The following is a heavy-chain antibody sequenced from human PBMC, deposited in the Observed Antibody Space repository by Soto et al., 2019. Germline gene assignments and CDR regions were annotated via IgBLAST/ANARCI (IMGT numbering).Heavy chain of an antibody. D-gene: IGHD3-22*01. CDR3: ARVNYYDSLGYYYFDY. CDR1: GGSISGGGYY. Sequence: SETLSLTCTVSGGSISGGGYYWSWIRQHPGKGLEWIGYIYYSENTYYNPSLKSRVSISIDTSTNQFSLKLSSVTAADTAVYYCARVNYYDSLGYYYFDYWGQGTLVTVSS. V-gene: IGHV4-31*03. J-gene: IGHJ4*02. CDR2: IYYSENT.